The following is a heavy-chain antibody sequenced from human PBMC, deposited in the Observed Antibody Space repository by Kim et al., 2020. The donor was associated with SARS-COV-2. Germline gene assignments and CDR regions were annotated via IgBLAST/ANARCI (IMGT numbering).Heavy chain of an antibody. J-gene: IGHJ4*02. CDR2: ISSNGGST. CDR1: GFTFSSYA. V-gene: IGHV3-64*02. CDR3: ARDRRYYGSGSYYNQARGYDS. D-gene: IGHD3-10*01. Sequence: GGSLRLSCAASGFTFSSYAMHWVRQAPGKGLEYVSAISSNGGSTYYADSVKGRFTISRDNSKNTLYLQMGSLRAEDMAVYYCARDRRYYGSGSYYNQARGYDSWGQGTPVTASS.